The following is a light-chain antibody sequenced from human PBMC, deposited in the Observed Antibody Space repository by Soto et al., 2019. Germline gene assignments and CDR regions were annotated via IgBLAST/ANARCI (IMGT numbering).Light chain of an antibody. V-gene: IGKV1-39*01. J-gene: IGKJ2*02. CDR3: QQSYTTPRT. CDR2: AAS. Sequence: DTQMTQSPSSLSASVGDRVTITCRASQSINNLLNWYHQKPWKAPKLLIYAASSLQSGVPSRFSGSGSGTDFTLTISSLQPEDSATYYCQQSYTTPRTFGQGTKLEIK. CDR1: QSINNL.